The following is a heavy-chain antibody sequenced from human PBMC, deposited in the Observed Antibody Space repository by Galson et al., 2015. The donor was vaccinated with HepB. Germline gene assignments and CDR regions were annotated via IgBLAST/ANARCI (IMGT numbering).Heavy chain of an antibody. D-gene: IGHD5-18*01. CDR2: TSGSGGST. Sequence: SLRLSCAASGFTFSSYAMSWVRQAPGKGLEWVSATSGSGGSTYYADSVKGRFTISRDNSKNTLYLQMNSLRAEDTAVYYCDAPRRGQLEEAFDIWGQGTMVTVSS. CDR3: DAPRRGQLEEAFDI. J-gene: IGHJ3*02. V-gene: IGHV3-23*01. CDR1: GFTFSSYA.